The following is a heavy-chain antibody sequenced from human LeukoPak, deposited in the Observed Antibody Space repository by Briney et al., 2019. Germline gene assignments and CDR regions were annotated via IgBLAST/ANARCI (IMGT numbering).Heavy chain of an antibody. Sequence: SVKVSCKASGGTFSSYAISWVRQAPGQGLEWMGGIIPIFGTANYAQKFQGRVTITADESTSTAYMELSSLRSEDTAVYYCARGGYCRSTRCSSWFDPWGQGTLVTVSS. CDR1: GGTFSSYA. J-gene: IGHJ5*02. V-gene: IGHV1-69*13. CDR2: IIPIFGTA. CDR3: ARGGYCRSTRCSSWFDP. D-gene: IGHD2-2*01.